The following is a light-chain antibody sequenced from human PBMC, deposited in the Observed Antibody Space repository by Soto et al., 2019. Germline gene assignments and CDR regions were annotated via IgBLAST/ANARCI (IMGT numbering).Light chain of an antibody. V-gene: IGKV1-39*01. CDR1: QNINNY. Sequence: DIQMTQSPSSLSASVGDRVTITCQASQNINNYLNWYQQKPGKAPKLLIFAASSLQSGVPSRFSGSRSGPDFTLTISSLQAEDFATYYCQQSYSSPPTFGQGTKVDIK. J-gene: IGKJ1*01. CDR2: AAS. CDR3: QQSYSSPPT.